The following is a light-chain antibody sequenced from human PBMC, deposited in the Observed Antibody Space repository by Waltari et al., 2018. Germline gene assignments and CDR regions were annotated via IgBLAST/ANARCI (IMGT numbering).Light chain of an antibody. CDR2: AAS. V-gene: IGKV1-9*01. CDR1: QGISSY. CDR3: QQLNTYPS. J-gene: IGKJ2*01. Sequence: DIQLTQSPSFLPASVGDRVTITCWASQGISSYLAWYQQKPGKVPKLLIYAASNLQSGVPSRFAGSGFGTEFTLTISSLQPEDFATYYCQQLNTYPSFGQGTKLEIK.